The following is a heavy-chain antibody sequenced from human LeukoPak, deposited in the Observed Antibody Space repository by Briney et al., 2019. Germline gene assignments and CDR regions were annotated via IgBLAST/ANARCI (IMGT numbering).Heavy chain of an antibody. D-gene: IGHD3-22*01. V-gene: IGHV1-69*04. J-gene: IGHJ4*02. CDR3: ARARKTYYYDSSGYS. CDR1: GGTFSSYA. Sequence: ASVKVSCEASGGTFSSYAISWVRQAPGQGLEWMGRIIPILGIANYAQKFQGRVTITADKSTSTAYMELSSLRSEDTAVYYCARARKTYYYDSSGYSWGQGTLVTVSS. CDR2: IIPILGIA.